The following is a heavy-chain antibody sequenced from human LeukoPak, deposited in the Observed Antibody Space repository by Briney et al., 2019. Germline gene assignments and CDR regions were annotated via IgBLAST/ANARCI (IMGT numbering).Heavy chain of an antibody. J-gene: IGHJ4*02. Sequence: GGSLRLSCADSGFTFSGYWMNWVRQAPGKGLEWVANINQNGGEKYYVDSVKGRFTISRDNGKNSLYLQMNSLRAEDTAVYYCARNKDSSGYLFDYWGQGTLVTVSS. D-gene: IGHD3-22*01. CDR1: GFTFSGYW. CDR3: ARNKDSSGYLFDY. CDR2: INQNGGEK. V-gene: IGHV3-7*01.